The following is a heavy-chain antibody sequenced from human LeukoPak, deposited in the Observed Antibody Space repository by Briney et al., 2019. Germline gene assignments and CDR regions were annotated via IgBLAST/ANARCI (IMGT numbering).Heavy chain of an antibody. CDR1: GGSFSGYY. Sequence: PSETLSLTCAVYGGSFSGYYWSWIRQPPGKGLEWIGEINHSGSTNYNPSLKSRVTISVDTSKNQFSLKLSSVTAADTAVYYCARQLRKYYYDGSGYPYWGQGTLVTVSS. CDR2: INHSGST. V-gene: IGHV4-34*01. CDR3: ARQLRKYYYDGSGYPY. D-gene: IGHD3-22*01. J-gene: IGHJ4*02.